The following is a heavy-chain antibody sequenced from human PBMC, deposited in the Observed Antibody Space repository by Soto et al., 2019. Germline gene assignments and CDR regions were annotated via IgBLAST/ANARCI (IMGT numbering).Heavy chain of an antibody. D-gene: IGHD3-10*01. Sequence: QVQLQQWGAGLLKPSETLSLTCAVYGGSFSGYYWSWIRQPPGKGLEWIGEINHSGSTNYNPSLKSRVTISVDTSKNQFSLKPSAVPAADTAVYYCARGLGYYGSGHYFDYWGQGTLVTVSS. J-gene: IGHJ4*02. CDR2: INHSGST. CDR3: ARGLGYYGSGHYFDY. CDR1: GGSFSGYY. V-gene: IGHV4-34*01.